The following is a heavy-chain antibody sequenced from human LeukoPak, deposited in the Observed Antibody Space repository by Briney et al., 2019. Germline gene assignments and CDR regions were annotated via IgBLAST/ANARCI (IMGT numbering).Heavy chain of an antibody. CDR1: AGSIGSDALY. D-gene: IGHD3-10*01. CDR2: IHYTRSYSGTA. CDR3: VAEEYGTGSYYKSSV. Sequence: PSETMSLTCNVSAGSIGSDALYWGWIRQSPGKGLEWIGSIHYTRSYSGTAYYNPSLESRVTVSTDRSKNLCSLKLTSETAADTAVYYCVAEEYGTGSYYKSSVWGKGTLVTVSS. J-gene: IGHJ4*02. V-gene: IGHV4-39*01.